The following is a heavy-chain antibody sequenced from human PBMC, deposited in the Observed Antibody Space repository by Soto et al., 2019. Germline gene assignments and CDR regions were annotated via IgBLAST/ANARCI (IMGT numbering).Heavy chain of an antibody. CDR2: ISGSGDNT. V-gene: IGHV3-23*01. D-gene: IGHD3-3*01. Sequence: GGSLRLSCKASGFSFSDYAMTWVRQAPGKGLEWVSVISGSGDNTFYAASVEGRFAISRDNSKNVLYLQMNSLSADDAAVYFCAKGRAITVYGVDILFDYWGIRTMVTVSS. CDR1: GFSFSDYA. J-gene: IGHJ4*01. CDR3: AKGRAITVYGVDILFDY.